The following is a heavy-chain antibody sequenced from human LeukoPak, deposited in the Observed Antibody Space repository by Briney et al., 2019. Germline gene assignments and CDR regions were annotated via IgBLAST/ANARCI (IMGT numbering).Heavy chain of an antibody. CDR2: IQQDGTEE. Sequence: GGSLTLSCAASRFTYSSYWMTWVRQAPGKGLEWVASIQQDGTEENYVSSVRGRFTISRDNAKNSLVLRIGGLTAGDTAVCLCASHYGSGHGYYYYGMDVSGNGTTVIVS. D-gene: IGHD3-10*01. CDR3: ASHYGSGHGYYYYGMDV. J-gene: IGHJ6*04. V-gene: IGHV3-7*03. CDR1: RFTYSSYW.